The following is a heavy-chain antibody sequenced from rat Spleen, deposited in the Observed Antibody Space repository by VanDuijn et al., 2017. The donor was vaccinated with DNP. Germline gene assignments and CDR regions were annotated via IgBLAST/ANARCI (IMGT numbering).Heavy chain of an antibody. CDR1: RFTFNSYW. J-gene: IGHJ3*01. V-gene: IGHV5S13*01. CDR2: ISPSGGGT. Sequence: EVQLVESGGDLVQPGRSLKLSCVASRFTFNSYWMAWIRQAPTKGLEWVTSISPSGGGTYYRDSVKGRFTISRDNANHTLYLQMDSLRSEDTATYYCATSPGPNWFAYWGQGTLVTVSS. CDR3: ATSPGPNWFAY. D-gene: IGHD1-4*01.